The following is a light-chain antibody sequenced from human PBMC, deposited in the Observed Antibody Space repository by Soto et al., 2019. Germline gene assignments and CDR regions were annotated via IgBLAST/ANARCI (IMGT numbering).Light chain of an antibody. CDR3: NSYTSRSTDV. Sequence: QSVLNQPASVSGSPGQSITISCTGTSSDVGGFNYVSWYQQHPGKAPKLMIYDVTNRPSGVSYRFSGSKSGNTASLTISGLQAEDEAEYYCNSYTSRSTDVFGSGSKLTVL. CDR1: SSDVGGFNY. CDR2: DVT. V-gene: IGLV2-14*03. J-gene: IGLJ1*01.